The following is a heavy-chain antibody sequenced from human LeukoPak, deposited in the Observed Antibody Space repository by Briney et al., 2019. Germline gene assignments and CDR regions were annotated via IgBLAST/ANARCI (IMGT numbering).Heavy chain of an antibody. J-gene: IGHJ5*02. Sequence: GGSLTLSCAASGFTFSSYWMHWVRQAPGKGLVWVSRINSDGSSTSYADSVKGRFTISRDNDKNTLYLQMNSLRAEDTAVYYCARAYYDSRLFDPWGQGTLVTVSS. D-gene: IGHD3-22*01. CDR1: GFTFSSYW. V-gene: IGHV3-74*01. CDR3: ARAYYDSRLFDP. CDR2: INSDGSST.